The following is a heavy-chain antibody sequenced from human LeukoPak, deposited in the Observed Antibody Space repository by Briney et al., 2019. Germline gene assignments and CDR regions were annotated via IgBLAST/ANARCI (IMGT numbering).Heavy chain of an antibody. CDR3: VKDISYYGSGSYIDY. CDR2: ISWNSGKI. Sequence: GGSLRLSCAASGFTFADYAIHWVRQAPGKGLEWVSGISWNSGKIGYADSVKGRLTISRDNAKNSLYLQMNSLRAEDTALYYCVKDISYYGSGSYIDYWGQGTLVTVSS. V-gene: IGHV3-9*01. D-gene: IGHD3-10*01. J-gene: IGHJ4*02. CDR1: GFTFADYA.